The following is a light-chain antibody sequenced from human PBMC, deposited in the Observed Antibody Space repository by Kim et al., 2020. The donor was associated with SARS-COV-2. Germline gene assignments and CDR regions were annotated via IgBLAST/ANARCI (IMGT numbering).Light chain of an antibody. CDR2: LNS. V-gene: IGLV1-47*01. Sequence: GQRVTISCSGTSSNIGSNYVYWYQQLPGAAPKLLIYLNSQRPSGVPDRFSGSKSGTSASLAISGLRSEEEADYYCAAWDDSLSAYVFGTGTKVTVL. CDR3: AAWDDSLSAYV. CDR1: SSNIGSNY. J-gene: IGLJ1*01.